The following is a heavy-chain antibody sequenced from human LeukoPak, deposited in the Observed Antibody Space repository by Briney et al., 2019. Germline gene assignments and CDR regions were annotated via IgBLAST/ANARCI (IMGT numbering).Heavy chain of an antibody. CDR1: GFTFSSYE. V-gene: IGHV3-23*01. D-gene: IGHD3-22*01. CDR3: ANSHYYDSSGYYQGLGY. J-gene: IGHJ4*02. CDR2: ISGSGGST. Sequence: GGSLRLSCAASGFTFSSYEMNWVRQAPGKGLEWVSGISGSGGSTYYADSVKGRFTISRDNSKNTLYLQMNSLRAEDTAVYYCANSHYYDSSGYYQGLGYWGQGTLVTVSS.